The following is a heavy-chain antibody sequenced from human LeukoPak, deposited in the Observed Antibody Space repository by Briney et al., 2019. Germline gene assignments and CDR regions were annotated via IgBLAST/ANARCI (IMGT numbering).Heavy chain of an antibody. CDR1: GGTFSSYA. J-gene: IGHJ4*02. CDR2: IIPIFGTA. Sequence: RASVKVSCKASGGTFSSYAISWVRQAPGQGLEWMGGIIPIFGTANYAQKFQGRVTITADKSTSTAYMELSSLRSEDTAVYYCARGAWGTAKLDYWGQGTLVTVSS. CDR3: ARGAWGTAKLDY. V-gene: IGHV1-69*06. D-gene: IGHD3-16*01.